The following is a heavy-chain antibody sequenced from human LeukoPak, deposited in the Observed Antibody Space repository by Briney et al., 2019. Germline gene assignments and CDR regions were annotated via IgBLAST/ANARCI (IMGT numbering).Heavy chain of an antibody. D-gene: IGHD6-19*01. V-gene: IGHV1-46*01. CDR2: INPSGGST. J-gene: IGHJ4*02. Sequence: ASVKVSCKASGYTFTSYYMHWVPQAPGQGLEWMGIINPSGGSTSYAQKFQGRVTMTRDTSTSTVYMELSSLRSENTAVFYCARSIAVADDYWGQGTLVTVSS. CDR1: GYTFTSYY. CDR3: ARSIAVADDY.